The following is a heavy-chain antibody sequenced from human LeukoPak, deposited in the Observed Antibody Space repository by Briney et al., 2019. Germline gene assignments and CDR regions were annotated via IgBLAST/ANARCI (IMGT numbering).Heavy chain of an antibody. D-gene: IGHD1-14*01. Sequence: GGSLRLSCAASGFSFSSHWMSWVRQAPGRGLEWVAHVNQEGSEKYFLDCVKGRFTISRDNAKNSLYLQMNTMRAEDTAVYYCARDSYRALDYWGQGAPVTVSS. CDR2: VNQEGSEK. J-gene: IGHJ4*02. CDR3: ARDSYRALDY. CDR1: GFSFSSHW. V-gene: IGHV3-7*01.